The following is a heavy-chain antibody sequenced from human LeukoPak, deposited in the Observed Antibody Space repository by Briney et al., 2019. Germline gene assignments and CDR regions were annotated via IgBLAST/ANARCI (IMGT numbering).Heavy chain of an antibody. CDR1: GFTFSSYA. D-gene: IGHD5-18*01. CDR3: ARAMDTAMVEYYFDY. J-gene: IGHJ4*02. CDR2: ISYDGSNK. V-gene: IGHV3-30*01. Sequence: GRSLRLSCAASGFTFSSYAMHWIRQAPGKGLGWVAVISYDGSNKYYADSVKGRFTISRDNSKNTLYLQMNSLRAEDTAVYYCARAMDTAMVEYYFDYWGQGTPVTVSS.